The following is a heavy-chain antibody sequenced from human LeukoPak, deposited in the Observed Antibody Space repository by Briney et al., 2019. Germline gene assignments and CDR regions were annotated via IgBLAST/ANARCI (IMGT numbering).Heavy chain of an antibody. CDR2: ISLNSGSI. V-gene: IGHV3-9*01. D-gene: IGHD3-10*01. J-gene: IGHJ5*02. CDR1: GFTFNDYA. Sequence: QSGGSLRLSCAASGFTFNDYAMHWVRQVPGKGLEWVSGISLNSGSIGYAGSVKGRFSISRDNAKNSLYLQMNSLRVEDTALYYCVKGNSGSWLAQFDPWGQGTFVTVSS. CDR3: VKGNSGSWLAQFDP.